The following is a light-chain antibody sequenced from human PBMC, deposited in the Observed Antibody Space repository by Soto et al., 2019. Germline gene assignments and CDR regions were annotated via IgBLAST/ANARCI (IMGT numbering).Light chain of an antibody. Sequence: DIQMTQSPSTLSSSLGDRVTITCRASQSISSWLAWYQQKPGKAPKLLIYDASSLESGVPSRFSGSGSGTEFTLTISSLKTDDFATYYCQQYNSYPQTFGQGTKVDIK. CDR1: QSISSW. CDR3: QQYNSYPQT. V-gene: IGKV1-5*01. J-gene: IGKJ1*01. CDR2: DAS.